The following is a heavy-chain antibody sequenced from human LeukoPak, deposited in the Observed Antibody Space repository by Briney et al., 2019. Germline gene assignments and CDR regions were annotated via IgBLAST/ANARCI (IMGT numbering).Heavy chain of an antibody. CDR2: IYYSGST. Sequence: SETLSLTCTVSGGSLSSGGYYWSWIRQHPGKGLEWIGYIYYSGSTYYNPSLKSRVTISVDTSKNQFSLKLSSVTAADTAVYYCARYLSGYLYNWFDPWGQGTLVTVSS. D-gene: IGHD3-22*01. J-gene: IGHJ5*02. CDR1: GGSLSSGGYY. V-gene: IGHV4-61*08. CDR3: ARYLSGYLYNWFDP.